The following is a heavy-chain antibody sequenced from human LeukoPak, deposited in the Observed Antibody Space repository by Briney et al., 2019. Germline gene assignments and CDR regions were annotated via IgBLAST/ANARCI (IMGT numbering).Heavy chain of an antibody. D-gene: IGHD6-19*01. J-gene: IGHJ4*02. CDR2: ISSSSTTI. CDR3: ARGTGSGWFYFDN. Sequence: PGGSLRLSCAASGFTLSSYNMNWVRQAPGKGLEWVSYISSSSTTIYYADSVKGRFTISRDNSKNTLYLQMNSLRVEDTAVYYCARGTGSGWFYFDNWGQGTLVTISS. V-gene: IGHV3-48*01. CDR1: GFTLSSYN.